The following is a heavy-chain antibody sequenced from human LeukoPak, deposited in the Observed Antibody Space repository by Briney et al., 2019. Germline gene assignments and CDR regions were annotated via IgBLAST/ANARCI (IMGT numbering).Heavy chain of an antibody. CDR3: ARAVGTNKFDY. V-gene: IGHV1-46*01. CDR2: INPSGGST. CDR1: GYTFTSYY. Sequence: GASVKVSCKASGYTFTSYYMHWVRLAPGQGLEWMGIINPSGGSTSYAQKFQGRVTMTRDTSTSTVYMELSSLRSEDTAVYYCARAVGTNKFDYWGQGALVTVFS. D-gene: IGHD1-26*01. J-gene: IGHJ4*02.